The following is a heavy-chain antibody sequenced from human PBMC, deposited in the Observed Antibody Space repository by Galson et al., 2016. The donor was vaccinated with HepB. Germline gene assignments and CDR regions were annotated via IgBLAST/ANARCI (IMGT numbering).Heavy chain of an antibody. V-gene: IGHV4-39*01. J-gene: IGHJ2*01. CDR2: IFYGGNT. CDR1: GGSISRSTFF. CDR3: ARRSCIVTNCLDWYFDL. Sequence: SETLSLTCNVSGGSISRSTFFWGWIRQPPGKGLEWLGSIFYGGNTYYNPSLNNRVTISVDTSKNQFSLKLSSVTAADTAVYYCARRSCIVTNCLDWYFDLWGRGTLLTVSS. D-gene: IGHD2/OR15-2a*01.